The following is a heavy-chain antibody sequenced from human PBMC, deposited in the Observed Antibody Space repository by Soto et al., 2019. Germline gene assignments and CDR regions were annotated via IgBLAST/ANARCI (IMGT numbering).Heavy chain of an antibody. Sequence: GGSLRLSCAASGFTFDDYGMSWVRQAPGKGLEWVSGINWNGGSTGYADSVEGRFTISRDNAKNSLYLQMNGLRAEDTALYYCARVRGGSSWDDAFDIWGQGTMVTVSS. CDR2: INWNGGST. D-gene: IGHD6-13*01. J-gene: IGHJ3*02. V-gene: IGHV3-20*04. CDR3: ARVRGGSSWDDAFDI. CDR1: GFTFDDYG.